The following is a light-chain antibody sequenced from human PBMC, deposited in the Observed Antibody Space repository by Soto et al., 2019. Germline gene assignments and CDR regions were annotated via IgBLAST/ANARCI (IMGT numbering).Light chain of an antibody. CDR2: EGS. V-gene: IGLV2-23*01. J-gene: IGLJ2*01. CDR1: SSDGGSYNL. Sequence: QSALTQPASVSGSPGQSITISCTGTSSDGGSYNLVSWYQQHPGKVPKLVIYEGSKRPSGISNRFSGSKSGNTASLTISGLQAEDEADYYCCSYAGSSTVIFGGGTKLTVL. CDR3: CSYAGSSTVI.